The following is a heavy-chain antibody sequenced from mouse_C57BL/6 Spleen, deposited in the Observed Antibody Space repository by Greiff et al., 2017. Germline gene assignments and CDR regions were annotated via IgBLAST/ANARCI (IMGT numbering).Heavy chain of an antibody. CDR1: GFTFSDYG. V-gene: IGHV5-17*01. CDR2: ISSGSSTI. J-gene: IGHJ2*01. D-gene: IGHD2-3*01. CDR3: ARLRDGYYAPYFDY. Sequence: EVKLVESGGGLVKPGGSLKLSCAASGFTFSDYGMHWVRQAPGKGLEWVAYISSGSSTIYYADTVKGRFTISGDNAKNTLFLQMTSLRSEDTAMYYCARLRDGYYAPYFDYWGQGTTLTVSS.